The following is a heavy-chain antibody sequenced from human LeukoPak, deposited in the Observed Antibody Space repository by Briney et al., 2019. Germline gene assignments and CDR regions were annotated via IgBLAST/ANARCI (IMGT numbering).Heavy chain of an antibody. Sequence: PGGTLRLSSAVSGFTFSSYWMHWVRQGPRTGQVWVARIKSDGSSTRYADSVKGRFTISRDNAKNSLNLQMNSLRAEDTAVYYCVRGVGGVSRFDPWGQGTLVTVSP. CDR3: VRGVGGVSRFDP. CDR2: IKSDGSST. J-gene: IGHJ5*02. D-gene: IGHD1-26*01. CDR1: GFTFSSYW. V-gene: IGHV3-74*01.